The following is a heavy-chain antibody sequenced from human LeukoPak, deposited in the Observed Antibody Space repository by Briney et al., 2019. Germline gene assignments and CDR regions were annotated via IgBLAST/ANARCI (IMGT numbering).Heavy chain of an antibody. J-gene: IGHJ6*03. Sequence: GGSLRLSCAASGFTFSSYAMHWVRQAPGKGLEWVAVISYDGSNKYYADSVKGRFTISRDNSKNTLYLQMNSLRAEDTAVYYCAREGGVGYYYYYMDVWGKGTTVTVSS. CDR2: ISYDGSNK. V-gene: IGHV3-30-3*01. CDR3: AREGGVGYYYYYMDV. CDR1: GFTFSSYA. D-gene: IGHD1-26*01.